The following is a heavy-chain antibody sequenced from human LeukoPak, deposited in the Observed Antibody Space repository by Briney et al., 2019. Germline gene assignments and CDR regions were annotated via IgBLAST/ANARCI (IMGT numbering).Heavy chain of an antibody. CDR2: IISSSSDI. CDR1: GFTFSSYX. CDR3: AREGRYCSAGSCLDY. J-gene: IGHJ4*02. V-gene: IGHV3-21*04. Sequence: GGSXXLSXAXXGFTFSSYXMNWVRQAPGKGMEWVSSIISSSSDIYYADSVKGRFNIYRDNDKNSMYMEMNSLRADDTALYYCAREGRYCSAGSCLDYWGQGTLVTVSS. D-gene: IGHD2-15*01.